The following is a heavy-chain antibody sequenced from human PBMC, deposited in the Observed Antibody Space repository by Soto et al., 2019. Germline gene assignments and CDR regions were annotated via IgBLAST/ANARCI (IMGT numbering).Heavy chain of an antibody. CDR2: IYPSDSDT. CDR1: RYNFATYW. CDR3: ARERATGDSYFEF. J-gene: IGHJ4*02. Sequence: PGEPLKISCKGSRYNFATYWIGWVRQMPGKGLEWMAIIYPSDSDTRYSPSFQGQVTISADKSISTTYLQWSSLKASDTAMYYCARERATGDSYFEFWGQGTLVTVSS. D-gene: IGHD4-17*01. V-gene: IGHV5-51*01.